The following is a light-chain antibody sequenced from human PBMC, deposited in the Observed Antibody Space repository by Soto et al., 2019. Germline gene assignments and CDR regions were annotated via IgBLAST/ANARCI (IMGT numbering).Light chain of an antibody. CDR3: HQYGSSVWT. J-gene: IGKJ1*01. CDR1: QSVSSSY. CDR2: GAS. Sequence: EIVLTQSPGTLSLSPGERATLSCRASQSVSSSYLAWYQQKPGPAPRRLIYGASSRATGIPDRFSGSGSGTDFTLTISRLEPEDFAVYYCHQYGSSVWTFGQGTKVDIK. V-gene: IGKV3-20*01.